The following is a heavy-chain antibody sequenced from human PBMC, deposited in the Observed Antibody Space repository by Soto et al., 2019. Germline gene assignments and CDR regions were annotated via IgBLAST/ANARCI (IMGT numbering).Heavy chain of an antibody. CDR2: VSYDGSDK. V-gene: IGHV3-30*18. Sequence: QVQLVESGGGVVQPGRSLRLSCAASGFTFSSYGMHWVRQAPGKGLEWVAVVSYDGSDKYYADSVKGRFTVSRDNVKNTLYLQMNSLRGEDTALYHCAKDRPTMLFEDVTKSFYYYGMDVWGQGTTVTVSS. CDR1: GFTFSSYG. D-gene: IGHD3-16*01. CDR3: AKDRPTMLFEDVTKSFYYYGMDV. J-gene: IGHJ6*02.